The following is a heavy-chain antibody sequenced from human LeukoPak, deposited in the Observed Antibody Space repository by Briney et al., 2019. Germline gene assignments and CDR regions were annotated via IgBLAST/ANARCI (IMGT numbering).Heavy chain of an antibody. CDR2: IYHSGST. CDR3: ASSTTVVINDAFDI. CDR1: GGSISSSNW. V-gene: IGHV4-4*02. Sequence: SETLSLTCAVSGGSISSSNWWSWVRQPPGKGLEWIGEIYHSGSTNYNPSLKSRVTISVDKSKNQFSLKLSSVTAADTAVYYCASSTTVVINDAFDIWGQGTIVTVSS. J-gene: IGHJ3*02. D-gene: IGHD4-23*01.